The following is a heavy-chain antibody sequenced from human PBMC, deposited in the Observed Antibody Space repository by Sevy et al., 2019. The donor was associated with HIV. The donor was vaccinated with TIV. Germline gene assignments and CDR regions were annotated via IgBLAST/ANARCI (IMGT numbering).Heavy chain of an antibody. V-gene: IGHV3-53*01. Sequence: GGCLRLSCAASGFTVSSNYMSWVRQAPGKGLEWVSVIYSGGSTYYADSVKGRFTISRDNSKNTLYLQMNSLRAEDTAVYYCARAARWFGELYYWGQGTLVTVSS. J-gene: IGHJ4*02. CDR3: ARAARWFGELYY. D-gene: IGHD3-10*01. CDR1: GFTVSSNY. CDR2: IYSGGST.